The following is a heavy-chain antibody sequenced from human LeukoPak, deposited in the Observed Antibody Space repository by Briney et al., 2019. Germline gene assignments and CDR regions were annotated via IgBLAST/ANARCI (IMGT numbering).Heavy chain of an antibody. J-gene: IGHJ6*02. D-gene: IGHD2-2*01. CDR1: GYTFTSYG. Sequence: ASVKVSCKASGYTFTSYGISWVRQAPGQGLEWMGWISAYNGNTNYAQKLQGRVTMTTDTSTSTAYMELRSLRSDDTAVYYCARDHLVVPGGYEDHYYGMDVWGQGTTVTVSS. CDR3: ARDHLVVPGGYEDHYYGMDV. V-gene: IGHV1-18*04. CDR2: ISAYNGNT.